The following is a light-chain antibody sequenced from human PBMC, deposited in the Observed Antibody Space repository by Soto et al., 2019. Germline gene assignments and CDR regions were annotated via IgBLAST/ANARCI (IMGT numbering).Light chain of an antibody. Sequence: EIVMTQSPATLSVSLGERATLSCRASQSVSSNLAWYQQKPGQAPRLLIYGASTRATGIPARFSGSGSGTEFTLTISSLQSEDFAVYSCQHYNNWPPLTFGGGTKVEIK. CDR1: QSVSSN. CDR2: GAS. V-gene: IGKV3-15*01. J-gene: IGKJ4*01. CDR3: QHYNNWPPLT.